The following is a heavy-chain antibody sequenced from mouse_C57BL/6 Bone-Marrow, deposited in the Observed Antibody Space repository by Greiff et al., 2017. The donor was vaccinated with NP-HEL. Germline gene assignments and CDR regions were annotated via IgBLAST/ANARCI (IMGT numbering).Heavy chain of an antibody. CDR1: GYTFTDYY. CDR2: INPYNGGT. Sequence: VQLQQSGPVLVKPGASVKMSCKASGYTFTDYYMNWVKQSHGKSLEWIGVINPYNGGTSYNQKFKGKATLTVDKSSSTAYMELNSLTSEDSAVYYCARWGYGSSYGTMDYWGQGTSVTVSS. J-gene: IGHJ4*01. CDR3: ARWGYGSSYGTMDY. D-gene: IGHD1-1*01. V-gene: IGHV1-19*01.